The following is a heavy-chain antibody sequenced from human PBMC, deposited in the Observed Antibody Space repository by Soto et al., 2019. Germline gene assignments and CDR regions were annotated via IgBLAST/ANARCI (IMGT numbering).Heavy chain of an antibody. V-gene: IGHV1-69*04. CDR2: IIPILDVT. J-gene: IGHJ6*02. D-gene: IGHD3-10*01. Sequence: SVKVSCKASGGTFSSYAISWVRQAPGQGPEWMGTIIPILDVTKNAQKFQGRITITADKSTSTVYVELRRLRSDDTAVYYCAQMWFGELWHGMDVWGQGTTVTVSS. CDR3: AQMWFGELWHGMDV. CDR1: GGTFSSYA.